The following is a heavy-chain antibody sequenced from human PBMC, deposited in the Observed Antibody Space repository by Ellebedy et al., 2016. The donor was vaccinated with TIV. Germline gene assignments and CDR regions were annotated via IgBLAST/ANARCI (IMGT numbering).Heavy chain of an antibody. V-gene: IGHV1-46*01. J-gene: IGHJ2*01. CDR1: GYTFTSYY. D-gene: IGHD6-13*01. CDR2: INPSGGST. Sequence: ASVKVSCKASGYTFTSYYMHWVRQAPGQGLEWMGIINPSGGSTSNAQKIQGRVTMTRDTSTSTVYMELTSLRSEDTAVYYCARGGSGTDWYFDLWGRGALVTVSS. CDR3: ARGGSGTDWYFDL.